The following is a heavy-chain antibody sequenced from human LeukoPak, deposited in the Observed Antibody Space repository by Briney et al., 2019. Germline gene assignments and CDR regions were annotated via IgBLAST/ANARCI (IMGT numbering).Heavy chain of an antibody. CDR2: TYYSGTT. J-gene: IGHJ2*01. Sequence: PSETLSLTCTVSGGSISGNYWSWTRQPPGKGLEWIGYTYYSGTTNYNPSLKSRVTISVDTSKNQFSLKLSSVTAADTAVYYCARESQNGDYYWYSDLWGRGTLVTVSS. V-gene: IGHV4-59*12. CDR3: ARESQNGDYYWYSDL. CDR1: GGSISGNY. D-gene: IGHD4-17*01.